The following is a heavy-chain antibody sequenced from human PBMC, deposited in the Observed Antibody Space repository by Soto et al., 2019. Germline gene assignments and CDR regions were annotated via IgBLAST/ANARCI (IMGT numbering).Heavy chain of an antibody. V-gene: IGHV4-4*07. CDR3: ARTVGAAYYFDF. CDR2: IWTSGST. J-gene: IGHJ4*02. Sequence: SETLSLTCNVSGDSMSKYYWSWVRQPAGKGLEWIGRIWTSGSTNYNPSLKSRVTMSIDTSNKHFSLDLKSVTAADTAVYYCARTVGAAYYFDFWGQGVLVTVSS. D-gene: IGHD3-16*01. CDR1: GDSMSKYY.